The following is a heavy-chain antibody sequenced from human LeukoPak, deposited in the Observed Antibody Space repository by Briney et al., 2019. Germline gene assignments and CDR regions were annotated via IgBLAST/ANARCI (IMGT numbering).Heavy chain of an antibody. Sequence: PSETLSLTCTVSGHSISSDYYWAWVRQPPGKGLEWIGSIYHSGSTYYGPALKNRATTALDTSNNQFFLKLSPATAPTTADYSCRRDPGYARYMDGWGKGTTVTVSS. CDR2: IYHSGST. J-gene: IGHJ6*03. V-gene: IGHV4-38-2*02. CDR1: GHSISSDYY. D-gene: IGHD1-1*01. CDR3: RRDPGYARYMDG.